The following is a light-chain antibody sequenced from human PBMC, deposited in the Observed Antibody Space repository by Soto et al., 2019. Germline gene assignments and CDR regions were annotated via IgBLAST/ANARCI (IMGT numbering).Light chain of an antibody. J-gene: IGKJ1*01. CDR3: QQYNSYPWT. CDR2: DAY. V-gene: IGKV1-5*01. Sequence: QSPSTLSASGGDRVPITCRSSQSISSWLAWYQHKPGKAPKLLIYDAYSLESGVPSRFSGSGSGTEFTLTISSLQPDDFATYYCQQYNSYPWTFGQGTKVDIK. CDR1: QSISSW.